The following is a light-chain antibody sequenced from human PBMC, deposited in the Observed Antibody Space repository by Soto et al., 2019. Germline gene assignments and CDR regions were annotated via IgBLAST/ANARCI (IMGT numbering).Light chain of an antibody. Sequence: QSVLIQPPSASGSPGQSVTISCTGTSSDVGTYDYVSWYQQHPGKAPKLMIYDVNKRPSGVPDRFSGSKSGNTASLTFSGLQAEDEADYYCSSYAGSNIVLFGGGTKVTVL. J-gene: IGLJ2*01. CDR2: DVN. V-gene: IGLV2-8*01. CDR1: SSDVGTYDY. CDR3: SSYAGSNIVL.